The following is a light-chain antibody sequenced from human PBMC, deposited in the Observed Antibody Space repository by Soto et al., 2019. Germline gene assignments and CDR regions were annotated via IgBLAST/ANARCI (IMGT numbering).Light chain of an antibody. CDR2: GAS. CDR1: HSVRNNY. CDR3: LQHSGTSPKT. Sequence: EMVVTRSSAPRSLPPSKKANRAGRARHSVRNNYLAWYQQKRGQAPRLLIYGASNRSTGIPDRFSGSGSGPHSTFTITRMERDDSEVYYCLQHSGTSPKTFGQGTKVDIK. V-gene: IGKV3-20*01. J-gene: IGKJ1*01.